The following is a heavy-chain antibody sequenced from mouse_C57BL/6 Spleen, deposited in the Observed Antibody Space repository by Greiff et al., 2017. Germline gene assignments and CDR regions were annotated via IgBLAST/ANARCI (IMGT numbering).Heavy chain of an antibody. CDR1: GFTFSDFY. V-gene: IGHV7-1*01. CDR3: ARDALYEGYFDV. D-gene: IGHD2-3*01. J-gene: IGHJ1*03. Sequence: EVKLVESGGGLVQSGRSLRLSCATSGFTFSDFYMEWVRQAPGKGLEWIAASRNKANDYTTEYSASVKGRFIVARYTSQSILYLQMNALRAEDTAIYYCARDALYEGYFDVWGTGTTVTASS. CDR2: SRNKANDYTT.